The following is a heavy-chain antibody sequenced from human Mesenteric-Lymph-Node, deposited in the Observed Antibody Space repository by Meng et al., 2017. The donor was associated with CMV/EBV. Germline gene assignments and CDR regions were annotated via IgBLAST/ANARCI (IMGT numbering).Heavy chain of an antibody. Sequence: FIVGSYAMSWVRQAPGKGLEWVSAISGSGGSTYFADSVKGRFTISRDSSKNTLYLQMNSLRAEDTAVYYCAKDKGYYYDSSGYYFFDFWGQGTLVTVSS. CDR2: ISGSGGST. CDR1: FIVGSYA. CDR3: AKDKGYYYDSSGYYFFDF. D-gene: IGHD3-22*01. V-gene: IGHV3-23*01. J-gene: IGHJ4*02.